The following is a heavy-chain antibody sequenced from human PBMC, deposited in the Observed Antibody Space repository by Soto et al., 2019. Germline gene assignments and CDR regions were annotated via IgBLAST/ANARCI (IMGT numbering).Heavy chain of an antibody. D-gene: IGHD3-10*01. Sequence: SETLSLTCAVYGGSFSGYYWSWIRQPPGKGLEWIGEINHSGSTNYNPSLKSRVTISVDTSKNQFSLKLSSVTAADTAVYYCARGAGLLWFGELLSDYYYYGMDVWGQGTTVTVSS. V-gene: IGHV4-34*01. J-gene: IGHJ6*02. CDR1: GGSFSGYY. CDR3: ARGAGLLWFGELLSDYYYYGMDV. CDR2: INHSGST.